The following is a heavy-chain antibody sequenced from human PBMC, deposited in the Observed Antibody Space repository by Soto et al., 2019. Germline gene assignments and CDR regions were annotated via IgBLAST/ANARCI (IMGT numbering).Heavy chain of an antibody. V-gene: IGHV1-18*01. CDR2: ISAYNGNT. CDR1: GYTFTSYG. J-gene: IGHJ3*02. CDR3: ARGEFSSGYYRYDAFDI. Sequence: SVKFSCKASGYTFTSYGISWGRQAPGQGLEWMGWISAYNGNTNYAQKLQGRVTMTTDTSTSTAYMELRSLRSDDTAVYYCARGEFSSGYYRYDAFDIWGQGTMVTV. D-gene: IGHD3-22*01.